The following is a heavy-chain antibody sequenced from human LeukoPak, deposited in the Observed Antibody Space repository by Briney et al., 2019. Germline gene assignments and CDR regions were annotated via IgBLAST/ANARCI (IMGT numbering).Heavy chain of an antibody. CDR3: ARDPAAAGIPAGYFQH. V-gene: IGHV3-30*04. J-gene: IGHJ1*01. CDR1: GFTFSSYA. D-gene: IGHD6-13*01. CDR2: ISYDGSNK. Sequence: GGSLRLSCAASGFTFSSYAMHWVRQAPGKGLEWVAVISYDGSNKYYADSVKGRFTISRDNSKNTLYLQMNSLRAEDTAVYYCARDPAAAGIPAGYFQHWGQGTLATVSS.